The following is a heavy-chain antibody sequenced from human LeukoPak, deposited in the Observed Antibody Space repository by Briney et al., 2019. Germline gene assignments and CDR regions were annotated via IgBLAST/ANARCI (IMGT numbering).Heavy chain of an antibody. Sequence: SETLSLTCAVYGGSFSGYYWSWIRQPPGKGLEWIGEINHSGSTNYNPSLKSRVTISVDTSKNQFSLKLSSVTAADTAVYYCARLYSSSSHYFDYWGQGTLVTVSS. CDR2: INHSGST. CDR3: ARLYSSSSHYFDY. CDR1: GGSFSGYY. J-gene: IGHJ4*02. V-gene: IGHV4-34*01. D-gene: IGHD6-6*01.